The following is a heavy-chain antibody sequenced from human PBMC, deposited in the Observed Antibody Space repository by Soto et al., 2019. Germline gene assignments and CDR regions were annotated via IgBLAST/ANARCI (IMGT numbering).Heavy chain of an antibody. Sequence: QVQLVESGGGVVQPGRSLRLSCAASGFTFSSYAMHWVRQSPGKGLEWVAVISYDGSNKYYADSVKGRFTISRDNSKNTLYLHMNRLRAEDTAVYYCASLVRGSSSWGQGTLVTVSS. CDR2: ISYDGSNK. D-gene: IGHD6-6*01. J-gene: IGHJ5*02. CDR3: ASLVRGSSS. CDR1: GFTFSSYA. V-gene: IGHV3-30-3*01.